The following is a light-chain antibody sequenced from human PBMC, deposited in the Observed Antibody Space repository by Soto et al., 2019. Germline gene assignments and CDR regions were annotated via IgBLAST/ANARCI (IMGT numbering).Light chain of an antibody. CDR1: QSISSW. CDR3: QQYRGT. CDR2: DAA. Sequence: DIQMTQSPSTLSASVGDRVTITCRASQSISSWLAWYQQKPGKAPKLLIYDAAILESGVPSRFSGSGSGTEFTLTISSLQPDEFATYYCQQYRGTFCHGTKLEIK. J-gene: IGKJ2*02. V-gene: IGKV1-5*01.